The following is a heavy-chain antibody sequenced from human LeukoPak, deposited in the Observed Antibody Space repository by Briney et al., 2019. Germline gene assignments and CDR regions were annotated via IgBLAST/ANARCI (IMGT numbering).Heavy chain of an antibody. CDR2: INHSGDI. CDR1: GESFSGFY. V-gene: IGHV4-34*01. Sequence: SETLSLTCGVYGESFSGFYWSWIRQTPGKGLQWIGEINHSGDINYNPSLESRVTISVDTSKRQFSLRLSSVTAADTAVYYCARRDFALFGVITSFDSWGQGTRVTVSS. J-gene: IGHJ4*02. D-gene: IGHD3-3*01. CDR3: ARRDFALFGVITSFDS.